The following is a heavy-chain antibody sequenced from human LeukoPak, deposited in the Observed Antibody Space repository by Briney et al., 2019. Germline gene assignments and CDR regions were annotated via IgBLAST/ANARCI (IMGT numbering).Heavy chain of an antibody. V-gene: IGHV3-23*01. J-gene: IGHJ6*02. Sequence: GGSLRLSCATSGFNFTRYAMSRVRQAPGKGLEWVSAISGSGGSTYYADSVKGRFTISRDNSKNTLYLQMNSLRAEDTAVYYCAKFTSSARPGYYYYYGMDVWGQGTTVTVSS. CDR3: AKFTSSARPGYYYYYGMDV. CDR2: ISGSGGST. CDR1: GFNFTRYA. D-gene: IGHD4/OR15-4a*01.